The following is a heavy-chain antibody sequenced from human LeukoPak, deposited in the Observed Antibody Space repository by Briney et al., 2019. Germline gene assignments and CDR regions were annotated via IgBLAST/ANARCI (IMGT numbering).Heavy chain of an antibody. J-gene: IGHJ4*02. Sequence: PGGSLRLSCAASGFTFSSYDMNWVRQAPGEGLEWVSYISRSADAIYYADSVKGRFTISRDNAKNSLYLQMHSLRDEDTAVYYCARAWYSWGYYFDYWGQGTLVTVSS. CDR3: ARAWYSWGYYFDY. CDR2: ISRSADAI. D-gene: IGHD1-26*01. V-gene: IGHV3-48*03. CDR1: GFTFSSYD.